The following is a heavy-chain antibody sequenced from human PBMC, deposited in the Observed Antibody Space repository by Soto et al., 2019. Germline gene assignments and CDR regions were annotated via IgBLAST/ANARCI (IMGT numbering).Heavy chain of an antibody. J-gene: IGHJ4*02. CDR3: ARGPSFGEGYNYGFDY. CDR1: GGSISSYY. CDR2: IYYSGST. D-gene: IGHD5-12*01. V-gene: IGHV4-59*08. Sequence: SETLSLTCTVSGGSISSYYWSWIRQPPGKGLEWIGYIYYSGSTNYNPSLKSRVTISVDTSKNQFSLKLSSVTAADTAVYYCARGPSFGEGYNYGFDYWGQGTLVTVSS.